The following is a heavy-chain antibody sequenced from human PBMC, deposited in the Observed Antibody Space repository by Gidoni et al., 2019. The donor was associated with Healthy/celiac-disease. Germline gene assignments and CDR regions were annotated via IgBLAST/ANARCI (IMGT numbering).Heavy chain of an antibody. CDR1: GFTFSSYA. CDR2: IRGSGGST. CDR3: AKGTSYGGLVYYFDY. Sequence: EVQLLESGGGLVPPGGSLGLSCAASGFTFSSYAMSWVRQSPGKGLEWVSAIRGSGGSTYYADSVKGRFTISRDNAKNTLYLQMNSLRAEDTAVYYCAKGTSYGGLVYYFDYWGQGTLVTVSS. V-gene: IGHV3-23*01. D-gene: IGHD1-26*01. J-gene: IGHJ4*02.